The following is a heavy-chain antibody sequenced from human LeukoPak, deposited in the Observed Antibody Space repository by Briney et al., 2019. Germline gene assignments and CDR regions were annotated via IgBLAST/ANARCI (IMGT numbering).Heavy chain of an antibody. CDR1: GFTVSSNY. J-gene: IGHJ6*02. CDR3: ARVGYSTVYYYYGMDV. Sequence: GGSLRLSCAASGFTVSSNYMSWVRQAPGKGLEWVSSISSSSSYIYYADSVKGRFTISRDNAKNSLYLQMNSLRAEDTAVYYCARVGYSTVYYYYGMDVWGQGTTVTVSS. D-gene: IGHD4-11*01. V-gene: IGHV3-21*01. CDR2: ISSSSSYI.